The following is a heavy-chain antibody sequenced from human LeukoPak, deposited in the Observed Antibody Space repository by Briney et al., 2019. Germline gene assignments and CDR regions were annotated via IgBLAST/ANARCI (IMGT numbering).Heavy chain of an antibody. CDR1: GFTFSSCA. D-gene: IGHD6-13*01. J-gene: IGHJ4*02. Sequence: GGSLRLSCAASGFTFSSCAMHWVRQAPGKGLEWVAVISYDGSNKYYADSVKGRFTISRDNSKNTLYLQMNSLRAEDTAVYYCASSREQQQPPLDYWGQGTLVTVSS. CDR3: ASSREQQQPPLDY. CDR2: ISYDGSNK. V-gene: IGHV3-30*01.